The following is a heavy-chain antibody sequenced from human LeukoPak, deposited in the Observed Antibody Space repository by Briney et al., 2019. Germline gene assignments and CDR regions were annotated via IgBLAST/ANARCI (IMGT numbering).Heavy chain of an antibody. D-gene: IGHD2-21*02. CDR1: GYTFTSYG. CDR2: ISAYNGNT. CDR3: ARTTGAAYCGGDCYSLFDY. Sequence: VKVSCKASGYTFTSYGISWVRQAPGQGLEWMGWISAYNGNTNYAQKLQGGVTMTTDTSTSTAYMELRSLRCDDTAVYYCARTTGAAYCGGDCYSLFDYWGQGTLVTVSS. V-gene: IGHV1-18*01. J-gene: IGHJ4*02.